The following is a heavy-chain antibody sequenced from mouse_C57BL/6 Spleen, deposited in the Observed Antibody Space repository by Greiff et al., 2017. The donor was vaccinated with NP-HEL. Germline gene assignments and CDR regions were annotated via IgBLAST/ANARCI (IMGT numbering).Heavy chain of an antibody. J-gene: IGHJ3*01. D-gene: IGHD2-3*01. Sequence: VQLVESGPELVKPGASVKISCKASGYAFSSSWMNWVKQRPGKGLEWIGRIYPGDGDTNYNGKFKGKATLTADKSSSTAYMQLSSLTSEDSAVYFCAREGDGYSAWFAYWGQGTLVTVSA. CDR2: IYPGDGDT. CDR3: AREGDGYSAWFAY. CDR1: GYAFSSSW. V-gene: IGHV1-82*01.